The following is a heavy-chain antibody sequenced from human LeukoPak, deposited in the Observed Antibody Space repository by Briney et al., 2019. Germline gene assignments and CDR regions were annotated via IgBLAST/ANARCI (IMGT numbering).Heavy chain of an antibody. CDR2: TYSDGST. CDR1: GFTVSRNY. V-gene: IGHV3-53*01. J-gene: IGHJ6*02. Sequence: GGSLRLSCAASGFTVSRNYMSWVRQAPGKGLEWVSLTYSDGSTSYTESVKGRFIISRDNSKNTLSLQLNSLRAEDTAVYYCARDGGSSTKEPTGGYSYYGMDVWGQGTTVTVFS. CDR3: ARDGGSSTKEPTGGYSYYGMDV. D-gene: IGHD1-1*01.